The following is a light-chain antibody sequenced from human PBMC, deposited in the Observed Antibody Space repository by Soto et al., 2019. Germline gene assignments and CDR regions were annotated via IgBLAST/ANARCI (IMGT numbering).Light chain of an antibody. Sequence: EIVMTQSPATLSVSPGERATLSCRASQSVSSNLAWYQQKPGQAPRLLIYDASTRATDIPTRFSGSGSGTEFTLTISSLQSEDFAVYYWQQYTNWPGTFGQGTKVES. V-gene: IGKV3-15*01. CDR2: DAS. J-gene: IGKJ1*01. CDR1: QSVSSN. CDR3: QQYTNWPGT.